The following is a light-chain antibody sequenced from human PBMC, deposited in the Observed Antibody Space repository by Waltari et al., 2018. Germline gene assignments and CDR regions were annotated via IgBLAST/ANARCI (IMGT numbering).Light chain of an antibody. CDR1: TSDIGTHYH. CDR3: CSYAVTNTYV. Sequence: SALTQPASMSGSLGQAITISCTGTTSDIGTHYHVSWYQQHPGRAPPLLIYGVTNRPSGVSSRFSGSKSGNTASLTISGLQAEDEADYYCCSYAVTNTYVFGTGTKVTVL. J-gene: IGLJ1*01. CDR2: GVT. V-gene: IGLV2-23*02.